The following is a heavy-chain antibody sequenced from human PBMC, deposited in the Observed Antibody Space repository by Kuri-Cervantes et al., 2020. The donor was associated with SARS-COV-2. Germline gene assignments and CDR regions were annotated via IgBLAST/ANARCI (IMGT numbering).Heavy chain of an antibody. CDR2: IYEPERT. J-gene: IGHJ6*03. D-gene: IGHD6-25*01. CDR1: GGSFSSGRFY. CDR3: ARQEAAATVLYYYYMDV. V-gene: IGHV4-61*09. Sequence: SETLSLTCTVSGGSFSSGRFYWSWIRQPVGKGPEWFGHIYEPERTYYNPSLKSRVTITVDTSKNRFSLKLSSVTAADTAVYYCARQEAAATVLYYYYMDVWGKGTTVTVSS.